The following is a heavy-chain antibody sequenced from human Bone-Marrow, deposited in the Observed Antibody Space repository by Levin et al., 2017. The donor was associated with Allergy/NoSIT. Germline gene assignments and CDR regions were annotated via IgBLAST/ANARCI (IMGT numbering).Heavy chain of an antibody. Sequence: GGSLRLSCAASGFTFSSYSMNWVRQAPGKGLEWVSSISSSSSYIYYADSVKGRFTISRDNAKNSLYLQMNSLRAEDTAVYYCARGRGEQQLANFDYWGQGTLVTVSS. J-gene: IGHJ4*02. CDR3: ARGRGEQQLANFDY. CDR1: GFTFSSYS. D-gene: IGHD6-13*01. V-gene: IGHV3-21*01. CDR2: ISSSSSYI.